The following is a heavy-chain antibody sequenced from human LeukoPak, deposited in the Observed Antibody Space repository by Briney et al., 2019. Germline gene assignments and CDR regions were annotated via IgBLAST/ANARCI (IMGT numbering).Heavy chain of an antibody. Sequence: GGSLRLSSAASGFILNDYGMGWVSQAAGKGRGWVADIWVDKNQNFADSVKGRFATSRDNSKTPLYLPINSLRADDTAVYYCARARHCVDGVCHSPPGMDVWGQGTPVTVSS. CDR1: GFILNDYG. J-gene: IGHJ6*02. D-gene: IGHD2-8*01. CDR2: IWVDKNQ. V-gene: IGHV3-33*01. CDR3: ARARHCVDGVCHSPPGMDV.